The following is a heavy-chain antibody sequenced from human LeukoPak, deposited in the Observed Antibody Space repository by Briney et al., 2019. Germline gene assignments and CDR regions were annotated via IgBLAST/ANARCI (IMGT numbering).Heavy chain of an antibody. CDR3: TRSDPKAVVRGVNVHWFDP. CDR1: GYTFTSYG. J-gene: IGHJ5*02. V-gene: IGHV1-18*04. CDR2: ISAYNGNT. Sequence: ASVKVSCKASGYTFTSYGISWVRQAPGQGLEWMGWISAYNGNTNYAQKLRGGVTMTTDTSTSTAYMELRSLRSDDTAVYYCTRSDPKAVVRGVNVHWFDPWGQGTLVTVSS. D-gene: IGHD3-10*01.